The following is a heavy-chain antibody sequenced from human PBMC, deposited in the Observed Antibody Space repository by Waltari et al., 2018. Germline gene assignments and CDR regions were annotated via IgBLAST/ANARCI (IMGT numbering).Heavy chain of an antibody. D-gene: IGHD3-22*01. Sequence: QVQLQESGPGLVKPSETLSLTCTVSGGSISSYYWSWIRQPPGKGLGWIVYIYYSGSTNSNPPLKSRVTISVDTSKNQFSLKLSSVTAADTAVYYCARLLDSSGPFDYWGQGTLVTVSS. CDR3: ARLLDSSGPFDY. CDR1: GGSISSYY. J-gene: IGHJ4*02. CDR2: IYYSGST. V-gene: IGHV4-59*08.